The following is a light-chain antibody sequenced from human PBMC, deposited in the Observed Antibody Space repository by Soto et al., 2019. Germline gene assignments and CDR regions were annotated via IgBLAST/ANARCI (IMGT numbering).Light chain of an antibody. CDR1: QDVRKY. Sequence: DMQMNQSPSSLSASVGDRVTITCQASQDVRKYLSWYQQKARKAPKLLIYDASNLETGVPSRFSGSGSGTDFTFTISSLQPEDIATYYCQQRHNLPPTSRPGTKVDIK. J-gene: IGKJ3*01. CDR3: QQRHNLPPT. CDR2: DAS. V-gene: IGKV1-33*01.